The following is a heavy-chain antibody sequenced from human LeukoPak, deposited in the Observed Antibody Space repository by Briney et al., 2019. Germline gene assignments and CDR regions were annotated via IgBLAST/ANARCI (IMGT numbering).Heavy chain of an antibody. D-gene: IGHD5-12*01. V-gene: IGHV4-30-2*02. CDR1: GGSISSGGYS. J-gene: IGHJ3*01. CDR3: AKPRATGQGIFDL. CDR2: IYHSGSG. Sequence: PSETLSLTCAVSGGSISSGGYSWSWIRQPPGKGPEWIGYIYHSGSGYYNPSLKSRVTISIDKSKNQFSLKLSSVTAADTAVYYCAKPRATGQGIFDLWGQGTMVTVSS.